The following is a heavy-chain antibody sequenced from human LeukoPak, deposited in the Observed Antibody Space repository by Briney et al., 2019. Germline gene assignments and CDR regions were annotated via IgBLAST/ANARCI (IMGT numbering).Heavy chain of an antibody. CDR3: ARDLQSMLFNYYGMDV. J-gene: IGHJ6*02. CDR1: GFTFSSYG. CDR2: IWYGGSNK. Sequence: PGGSLRLSCAASGFTFSSYGMHWVRQAPGKGLEWVAVIWYGGSNKYYADSVKGRFTISRDNSKNTLYLQMNSLRAEDTAVYYCARDLQSMLFNYYGMDVWGQGTTVTVSS. V-gene: IGHV3-33*01. D-gene: IGHD2-21*01.